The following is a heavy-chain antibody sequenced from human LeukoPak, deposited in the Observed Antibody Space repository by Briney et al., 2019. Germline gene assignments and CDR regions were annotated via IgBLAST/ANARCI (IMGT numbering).Heavy chain of an antibody. CDR2: IYHSGST. J-gene: IGHJ4*02. CDR1: GGSISSGGYY. D-gene: IGHD2/OR15-2a*01. CDR3: AREPLSDY. V-gene: IGHV4-30-2*01. Sequence: PSQTLSLTCTVSGGSISSGGYYWSWIRQPPGKGLEWIGYIYHSGSTYYNPSLKSRVTLSVDRSKNQFSLKLSSVTAADTAVYYCAREPLSDYWGQGTLVTVSS.